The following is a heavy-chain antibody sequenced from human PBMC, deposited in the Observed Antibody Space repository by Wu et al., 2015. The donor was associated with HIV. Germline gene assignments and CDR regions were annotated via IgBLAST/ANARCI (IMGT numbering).Heavy chain of an antibody. CDR1: YILTTFP. D-gene: IGHD4/OR15-4a*01. CDR3: ARVQFDPDYWTLFRTS. J-gene: IGHJ5*01. Sequence: QAQLEQSGPEAQRPGASVKVSCKASYILTTFPIGWVRQAPGQRLEWMGVDEPSKVGYIQPAQRFQDRITMSTTNSAHTAYLELRNLTSDDTAIYFCARVQFDPDYWTLFRTSWG. CDR2: EPSKVGYI. V-gene: IGHV1-18*01.